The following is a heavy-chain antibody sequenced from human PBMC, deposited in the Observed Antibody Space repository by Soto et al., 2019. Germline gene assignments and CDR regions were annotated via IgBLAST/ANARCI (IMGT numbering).Heavy chain of an antibody. J-gene: IGHJ4*02. D-gene: IGHD6-6*01. CDR2: ISVSGGST. CDR1: GFTFSSYA. CDR3: AKVVGLIAARFDD. V-gene: IGHV3-23*01. Sequence: XGSLRLTFAASGFTFSSYAMGWVRQAPGKGLEWVSAISVSGGSTYYADSVKGRFTISRDNSKNTLYLQMNSLRAEDTAVYYCAKVVGLIAARFDDWGQETLVTVSS.